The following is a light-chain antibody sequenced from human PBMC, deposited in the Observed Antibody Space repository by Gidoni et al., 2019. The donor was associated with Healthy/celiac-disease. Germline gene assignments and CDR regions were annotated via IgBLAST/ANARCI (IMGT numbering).Light chain of an antibody. J-gene: IGKJ4*01. CDR2: WAS. CDR3: QQYYSTPFS. Sequence: DIVMTQSPDSLAVSLGERATINCKSSQSVLYSSNNKNYLAWYQQKPGQPPKLPMYWASTRESGVPDRFSGSGSGTDFTLTISSLQAEDVAVYYCQQYYSTPFSFGGXTKVEIK. CDR1: QSVLYSSNNKNY. V-gene: IGKV4-1*01.